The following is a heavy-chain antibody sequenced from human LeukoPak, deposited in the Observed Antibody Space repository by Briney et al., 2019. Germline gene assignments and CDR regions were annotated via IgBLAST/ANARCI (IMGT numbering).Heavy chain of an antibody. V-gene: IGHV4-4*07. Sequence: SETLSLTCTVSGGSISSYYWSWIRQPAGKGLEWIGRIYTSGSTNYNPSLKSRVTMSVDTSKNQFSLKLSSVTAADTAVYYCARGPKAGGYSGYDYFDYWGQGTLVTVSS. D-gene: IGHD5-12*01. J-gene: IGHJ4*02. CDR2: IYTSGST. CDR3: ARGPKAGGYSGYDYFDY. CDR1: GGSISSYY.